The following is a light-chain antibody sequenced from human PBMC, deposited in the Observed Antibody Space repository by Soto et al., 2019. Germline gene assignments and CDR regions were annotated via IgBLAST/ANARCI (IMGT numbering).Light chain of an antibody. CDR3: QHYNNRPPFT. V-gene: IGKV1-33*01. CDR1: QDIRTS. CDR2: GSS. J-gene: IGKJ3*01. Sequence: DIQMTQSPSSLSASVGVRVSITCQARQDIRTSLSWFQHKPGRAPKLLIYGSSYLETGVPSRFRGSGSGTDFTFTITSLQPEDVATYYCQHYNNRPPFTFGPGTIVDIK.